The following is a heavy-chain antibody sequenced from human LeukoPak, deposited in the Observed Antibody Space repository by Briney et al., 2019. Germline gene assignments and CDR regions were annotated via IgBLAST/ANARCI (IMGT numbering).Heavy chain of an antibody. CDR3: ARAFSGSAPDDY. Sequence: PGGSLRLSCAASGFTFSSYSMNWVRQAPGKGLEWVSSISSSSSYIYYADSVKGRFTISRDNAKNSLYLQMNSLRAEDTAVYYCARAFSGSAPDDYWGQGTLVTVSS. D-gene: IGHD3-10*01. J-gene: IGHJ4*02. CDR1: GFTFSSYS. V-gene: IGHV3-21*01. CDR2: ISSSSSYI.